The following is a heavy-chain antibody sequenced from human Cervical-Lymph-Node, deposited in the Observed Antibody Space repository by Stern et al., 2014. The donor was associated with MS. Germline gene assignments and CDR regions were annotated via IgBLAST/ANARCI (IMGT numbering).Heavy chain of an antibody. J-gene: IGHJ4*02. D-gene: IGHD6-25*01. Sequence: QIQLVQYGAEVKKPGSSVKVSSKASGGTFSSYAISWMRQAPGQGLELMGGIIPIFGTANYAQKVQGRVTITADESTSTAYMELSSLRSEDTAVYYCARDGYPNGFDYWGQGTLVTVSS. CDR3: ARDGYPNGFDY. CDR1: GGTFSSYA. V-gene: IGHV1-69*12. CDR2: IIPIFGTA.